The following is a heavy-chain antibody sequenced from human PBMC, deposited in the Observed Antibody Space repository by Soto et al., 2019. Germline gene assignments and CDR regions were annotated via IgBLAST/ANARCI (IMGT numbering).Heavy chain of an antibody. D-gene: IGHD3-10*01. CDR3: AQGRCGSGSLALRFDF. CDR2: ISGGGDTT. J-gene: IGHJ4*02. CDR1: GFTFNNYA. Sequence: EVQLLESGGGLVQPGGSLRRSCAASGFTFNNYAMSWVRQAPGKGLEWVSAISGGGDTTSYADSVQGRCTVSRDGSKNPLYLQMSSLRGEDTDLYCCAQGRCGSGSLALRFDFWCQGTLVTVSS. V-gene: IGHV3-23*01.